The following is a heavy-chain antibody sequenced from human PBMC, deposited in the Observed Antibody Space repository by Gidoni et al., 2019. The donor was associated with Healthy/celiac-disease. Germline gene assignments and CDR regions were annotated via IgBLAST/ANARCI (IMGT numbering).Heavy chain of an antibody. CDR3: ARVRTRVRGVLAKGGMDV. V-gene: IGHV4-34*01. Sequence: QVQLQQWGAGLLKPSENLSLTCAVHGGSFSGDYWSWIRQPPGKGLGWIGEINHSGSTNYNPSLKSRFTISVDTSKNQFSLKLSSGTAADTAVYYCARVRTRVRGVLAKGGMDVWGQGTTVTVSS. D-gene: IGHD3-10*01. J-gene: IGHJ6*02. CDR2: INHSGST. CDR1: GGSFSGDY.